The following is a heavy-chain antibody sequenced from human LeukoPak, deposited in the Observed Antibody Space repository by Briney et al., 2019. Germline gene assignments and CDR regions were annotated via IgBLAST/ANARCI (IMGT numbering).Heavy chain of an antibody. J-gene: IGHJ4*02. Sequence: GESLKISCKGSGYSFTSYWIGWVRQAPGQGLEWMGWINPNSGGTNYAQKFQGRVTMTRDTSISTAYMELSRLRSDDTAVYYCATFMTTVTTGLGYWGQGTLVTVSS. CDR1: GYSFTSYW. CDR3: ATFMTTVTTGLGY. D-gene: IGHD4-17*01. V-gene: IGHV1-2*02. CDR2: INPNSGGT.